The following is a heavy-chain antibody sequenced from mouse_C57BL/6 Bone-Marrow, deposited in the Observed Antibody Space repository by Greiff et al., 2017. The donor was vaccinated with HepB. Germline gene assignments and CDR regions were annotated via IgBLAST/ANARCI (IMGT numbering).Heavy chain of an antibody. Sequence: QVQLQQSGPELVKPGASVKISCKASGYAFSSSWMNWVKQRPGKGLEWIGRIYPGDGDTNYNGKFKGKATLTADKSSSTAYMQLSSLTSEDSAVYFCARYPITTVVATLYYFDYWGQGTTLTVSS. D-gene: IGHD1-1*01. J-gene: IGHJ2*01. CDR3: ARYPITTVVATLYYFDY. CDR2: IYPGDGDT. V-gene: IGHV1-82*01. CDR1: GYAFSSSW.